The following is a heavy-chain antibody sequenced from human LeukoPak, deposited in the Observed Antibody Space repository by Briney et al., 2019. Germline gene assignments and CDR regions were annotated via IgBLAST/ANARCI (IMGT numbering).Heavy chain of an antibody. CDR1: GYTFTGFY. D-gene: IGHD4-17*01. CDR2: INPKNGAT. CDR3: ARPTHRLTVTTAIDY. V-gene: IGHV1-2*02. J-gene: IGHJ4*02. Sequence: ASVKVSCKPSGYTFTGFYIHWVRQAPGQGLQCMGWINPKNGATKYSQNFRGRVTMTRDTSIDTAYMELSSLTSDDTAIYYCARPTHRLTVTTAIDYWGQGTLVTVSS.